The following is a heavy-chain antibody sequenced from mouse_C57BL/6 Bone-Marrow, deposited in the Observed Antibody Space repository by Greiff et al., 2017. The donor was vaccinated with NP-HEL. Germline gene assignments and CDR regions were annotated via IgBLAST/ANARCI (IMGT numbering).Heavy chain of an antibody. CDR3: ARSAYGNYGY. V-gene: IGHV1-81*01. Sequence: LVESGAELARPGASVKLSCKASGYTFTSYGISWVKQRTGQGLEWIGEIYPRSGNTYYNEKFKGKATLTADKSSSTAYMELRSLTSEDSAVYFCARSAYGNYGYWGQGTTLTVSS. J-gene: IGHJ2*01. CDR1: GYTFTSYG. D-gene: IGHD2-1*01. CDR2: IYPRSGNT.